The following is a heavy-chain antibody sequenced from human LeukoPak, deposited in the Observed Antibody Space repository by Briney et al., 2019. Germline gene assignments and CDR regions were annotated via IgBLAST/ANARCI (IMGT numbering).Heavy chain of an antibody. J-gene: IGHJ4*02. CDR1: GFTFSSYA. Sequence: GGSLRLSCAASGFTFSSYAMRWVRQAPGKGLEWVSAISGSGGSTYYADSVKGRFTISRDNSKNTLYLQMNSLRAEDTAVYYCASLESIAAAGRFDYWGQGTLVTVSS. D-gene: IGHD6-13*01. CDR2: ISGSGGST. CDR3: ASLESIAAAGRFDY. V-gene: IGHV3-23*01.